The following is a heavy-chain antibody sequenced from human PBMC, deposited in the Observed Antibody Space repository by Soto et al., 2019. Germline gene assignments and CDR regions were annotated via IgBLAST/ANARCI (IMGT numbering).Heavy chain of an antibody. CDR3: ARGINYYDSGDDAFDI. CDR2: MNPNSGNT. Sequence: QVQLVQSGAEVKKPGASVKVSCKASGYTFTSYDINWVRQAPGQGLEWMGWMNPNSGNTGYAQKFQGRVTMTRNTSISTAYMERSSLRSEDTAVYYCARGINYYDSGDDAFDIWGQGTMVTVSS. V-gene: IGHV1-8*01. D-gene: IGHD3-10*01. CDR1: GYTFTSYD. J-gene: IGHJ3*02.